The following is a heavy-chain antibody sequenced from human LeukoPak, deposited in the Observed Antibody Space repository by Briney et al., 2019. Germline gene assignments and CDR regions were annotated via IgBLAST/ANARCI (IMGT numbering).Heavy chain of an antibody. J-gene: IGHJ4*02. CDR3: ASNGEGRVYDSSGTYFLRL. D-gene: IGHD3-22*01. Sequence: PGGSLRLSCGASDFTVSANCITWVRQAPGKGLEWVSVICRGGSTHYADSVKGRFIISRDTSKNTLYLQMNSLRAEDTAVYYCASNGEGRVYDSSGTYFLRLWGQGTLVTVSA. V-gene: IGHV3-53*01. CDR2: ICRGGST. CDR1: DFTVSANC.